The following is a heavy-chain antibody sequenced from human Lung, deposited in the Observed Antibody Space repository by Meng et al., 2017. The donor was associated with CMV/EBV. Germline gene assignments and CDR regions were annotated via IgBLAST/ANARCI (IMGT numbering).Heavy chain of an antibody. CDR2: ISNDGSTE. CDR1: GFSFSTYG. D-gene: IGHD6-13*01. V-gene: IGHV3-30-3*01. J-gene: IGHJ6*02. Sequence: GESXKISXEASGFSFSTYGMHWVRQAPGKGLEWVALISNDGSTEYYADSVEGRFTISRDNSKNTLYLQMNSLRTEDTAVYYCATVISSYSSTWEYNLYYAYYGMDDWGQGTTVTVSS. CDR3: ATVISSYSSTWEYNLYYAYYGMDD.